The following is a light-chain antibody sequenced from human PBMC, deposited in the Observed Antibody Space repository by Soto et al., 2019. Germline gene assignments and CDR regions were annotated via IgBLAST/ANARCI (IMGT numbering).Light chain of an antibody. V-gene: IGKV3-20*01. CDR3: QQYGSSPRVT. CDR2: GAS. J-gene: IGKJ4*01. Sequence: EIVLTQSPGTLSLSPGERVTLSCRASQSVSSRHLAWYQQKPGQAPRLLISGASTRATGIPDRFSGSGSGTDFTLTIRRLEPEDFAVYYCQQYGSSPRVTFGGGTKVEIK. CDR1: QSVSSRH.